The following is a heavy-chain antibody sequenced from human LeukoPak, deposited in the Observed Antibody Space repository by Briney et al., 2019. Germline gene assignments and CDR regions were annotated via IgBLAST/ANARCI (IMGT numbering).Heavy chain of an antibody. CDR3: ARDPSTAMVTISDY. CDR2: ISYDGSNK. D-gene: IGHD5-18*01. CDR1: GFTFSSYA. J-gene: IGHJ4*02. V-gene: IGHV3-30*04. Sequence: QPGGSLRLSCAASGFTFSSYAMHWVRQAPGKGLEWVAVISYDGSNKYYADSVKGRFTISRDNSKNTLYLQMNSLRAEDTAVYYCARDPSTAMVTISDYWGQGTLVTVSS.